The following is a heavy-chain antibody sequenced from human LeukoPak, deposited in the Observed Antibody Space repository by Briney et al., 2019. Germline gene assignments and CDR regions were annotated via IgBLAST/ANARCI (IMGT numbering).Heavy chain of an antibody. Sequence: ASVKVSCKASGGTFSSYAISWVRQAPGQGLEWMGWISAYNGNTNYAQKLQGRVTMTTDTSTSTAYMELRSLRSDDTAVYYCARREYYDSSGYYVDYWGQGTLVTVSS. CDR1: GGTFSSYA. CDR2: ISAYNGNT. D-gene: IGHD3-22*01. CDR3: ARREYYDSSGYYVDY. J-gene: IGHJ4*02. V-gene: IGHV1-18*01.